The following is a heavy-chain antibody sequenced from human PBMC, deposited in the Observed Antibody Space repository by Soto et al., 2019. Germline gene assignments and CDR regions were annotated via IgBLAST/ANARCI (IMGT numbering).Heavy chain of an antibody. V-gene: IGHV2-5*02. D-gene: IGHD7-27*01. CDR2: LYWDDDK. J-gene: IGHJ4*02. CDR1: GFSLSTSGVG. Sequence: QITLKESGPTLVKPTQTLTLTCTFSGFSLSTSGVGVGWIRQPPGKALEWLAFLYWDDDKRYSPSLQSRLTITKDTSQNQVLLTMTHLDPVDTATYYCARTSANWGSRGLVDCWGQGTLVTVAS. CDR3: ARTSANWGSRGLVDC.